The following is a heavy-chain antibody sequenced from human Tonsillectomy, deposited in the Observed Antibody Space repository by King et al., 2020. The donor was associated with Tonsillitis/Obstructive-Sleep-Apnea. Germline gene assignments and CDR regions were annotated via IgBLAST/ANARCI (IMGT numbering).Heavy chain of an antibody. CDR3: SRGIFDGGNPYEY. J-gene: IGHJ4*02. V-gene: IGHV4-34*01. CDR2: INHSGST. D-gene: IGHD4-23*01. Sequence: VQLPQWGARLLKPSETLSLTCAVYGGAFSGYYWSWIRQPPGKGMEWIGEINHSGSTNYNPYFRSRVYMSVDTTKKKVSLKLKYVTAADTGDYYCSRGIFDGGNPYEYWGQGTLVTVSS. CDR1: GGAFSGYY.